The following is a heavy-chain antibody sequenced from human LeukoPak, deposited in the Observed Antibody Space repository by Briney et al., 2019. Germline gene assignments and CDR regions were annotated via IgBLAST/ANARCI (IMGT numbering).Heavy chain of an antibody. V-gene: IGHV3-30*02. D-gene: IGHD3-10*01. CDR3: ALVGELSDFDY. CDR2: ILYDGSNK. CDR1: GITFISNG. J-gene: IGHJ4*02. Sequence: GGSLRLSCAASGITFISNGMHWVRQAPGKGLEWVAFILYDGSNKYYADSVKGRFTISRDTSNNILYLQMNSLRAEDTAVFYCALVGELSDFDYWGQGTLVTVAS.